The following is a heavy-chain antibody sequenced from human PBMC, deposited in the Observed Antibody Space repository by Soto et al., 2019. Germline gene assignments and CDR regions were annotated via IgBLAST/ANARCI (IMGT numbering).Heavy chain of an antibody. CDR3: AIFFISPPEPAAKGDILVGVAELPDY. CDR1: GYTFTSYG. J-gene: IGHJ4*02. D-gene: IGHD2-15*01. V-gene: IGHV1-18*01. Sequence: GASVKVSCKASGYTFTSYGISWVRQAPGQGLEWMGWISAYNGNTNYAQKLQGRVTMTTDTSTSTAYMELRSLRSDDTAVYYCAIFFISPPEPAAKGDILVGVAELPDYGGQEPRVTV. CDR2: ISAYNGNT.